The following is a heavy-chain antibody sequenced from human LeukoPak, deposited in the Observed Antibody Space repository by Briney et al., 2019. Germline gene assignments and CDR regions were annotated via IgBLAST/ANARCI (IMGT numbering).Heavy chain of an antibody. J-gene: IGHJ3*02. V-gene: IGHV3-74*01. D-gene: IGHD5-12*01. CDR3: ARPIVATIDDAFDI. CDR1: GFTFSSYW. Sequence: GGSLRLSCAASGFTFSSYWMHWVRQAPGKGLVWVSRINSDGSSTSYADSVKGRFTISRDNAKNTLYLQMNSLRAEDTAVYYCARPIVATIDDAFDIWGRGTMVTVSS. CDR2: INSDGSST.